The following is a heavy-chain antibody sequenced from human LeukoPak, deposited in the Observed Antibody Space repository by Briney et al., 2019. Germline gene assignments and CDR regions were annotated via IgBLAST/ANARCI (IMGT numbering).Heavy chain of an antibody. V-gene: IGHV1-18*01. D-gene: IGHD2-21*02. CDR2: ISTYNGNT. J-gene: IGHJ4*02. Sequence: GASVKVSCKASGYIFTSYGISWVRQAPGQGLEWMGWISTYNGNTNYAQKLQGRVTMTTDTSTTTAYLELRNLTSADTAVYYCARGLATSDSTFGSWGQGTLVTVSS. CDR1: GYIFTSYG. CDR3: ARGLATSDSTFGS.